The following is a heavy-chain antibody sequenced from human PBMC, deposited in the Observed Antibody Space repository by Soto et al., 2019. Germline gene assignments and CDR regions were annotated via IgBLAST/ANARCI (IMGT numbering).Heavy chain of an antibody. D-gene: IGHD3-3*01. CDR1: GFTFSSYS. J-gene: IGHJ5*02. CDR2: ISSSSSTI. Sequence: GGSLRLSCAASGFTFSSYSMNWVRQAPGKGLEWVSYISSSSSTIYYADSVKGRFTISRDNAKNSLYLQMNSLRDEDTAVYYCARGKYYDFWSGYSSHWFDPWGQGNLVTVSS. CDR3: ARGKYYDFWSGYSSHWFDP. V-gene: IGHV3-48*02.